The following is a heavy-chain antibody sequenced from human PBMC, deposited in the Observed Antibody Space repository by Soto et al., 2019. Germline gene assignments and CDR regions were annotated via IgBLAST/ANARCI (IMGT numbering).Heavy chain of an antibody. CDR3: ARVSGWDQLVYGMDV. V-gene: IGHV3-74*01. D-gene: IGHD1-26*01. Sequence: GGSLRLSCAASGFTFSSYWMHWVRQAPGKGLVWVSRINSDGSSTSYADSVKGRFTISRDNAKNTLYLQMNSLRAEDTAVYYCARVSGWDQLVYGMDVWGQGTTVTVSS. J-gene: IGHJ6*02. CDR2: INSDGSST. CDR1: GFTFSSYW.